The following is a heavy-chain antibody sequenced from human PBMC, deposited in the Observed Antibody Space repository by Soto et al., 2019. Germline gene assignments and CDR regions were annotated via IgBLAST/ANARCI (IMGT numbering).Heavy chain of an antibody. J-gene: IGHJ4*02. D-gene: IGHD3-22*01. V-gene: IGHV4-30-4*01. Sequence: SETLSLTCTVSGDSISSPHYYWTWVRQPPGKGLEWVGYIYYTGNNFYNPALQSRIAMSVDPSTNQFSLNLASVTAADTAVYYCDREQKQNYDNSNWNGGFDSWGPGTLVTVSS. CDR1: GDSISSPHYY. CDR2: IYYTGNN. CDR3: DREQKQNYDNSNWNGGFDS.